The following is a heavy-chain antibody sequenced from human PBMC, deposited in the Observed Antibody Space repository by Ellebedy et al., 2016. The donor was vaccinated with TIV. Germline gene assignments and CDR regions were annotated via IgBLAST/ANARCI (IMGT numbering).Heavy chain of an antibody. D-gene: IGHD4-17*01. V-gene: IGHV3-7*01. CDR1: GFSFRSYW. J-gene: IGHJ5*02. CDR2: IYQDGGVQ. Sequence: PGGSLRLSCAASGFSFRSYWRSWVRQAPGKGLEWVANIYQDGGVQYYVDSVKGRFTSSRENADNSLFLLMNRLIAEDTAVYYCARRGSYGDYAVQINSWLDTWGRGTLVAVSS. CDR3: ARRGSYGDYAVQINSWLDT.